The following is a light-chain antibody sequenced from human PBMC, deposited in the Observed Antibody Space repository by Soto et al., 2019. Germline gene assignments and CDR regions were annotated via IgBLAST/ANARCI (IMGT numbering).Light chain of an antibody. CDR1: SSDVGAHDY. V-gene: IGLV2-14*01. CDR3: SSYLSTTTHVV. Sequence: QSALTQPASVSGSPGQSITISCTGTSSDVGAHDYVSWYQQHPGKAPKVLIYDVSDRPSGVSNRFSGSKSGNTASLTISGLQAEDEGDYYCSSYLSTTTHVVFGGGTKLTVL. CDR2: DVS. J-gene: IGLJ2*01.